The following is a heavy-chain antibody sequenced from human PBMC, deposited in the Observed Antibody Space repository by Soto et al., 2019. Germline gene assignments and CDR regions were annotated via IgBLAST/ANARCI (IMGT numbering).Heavy chain of an antibody. Sequence: SETLSLTCTVSGGSISSYYWSWIRQPPGKGLEWIGYIYYSGSTNYNPSLKSRVTISVDTSKNQFSLKLSSVTAADTAVYYCASVASPAAIHFFDFCGQGTLVTVSS. CDR2: IYYSGST. J-gene: IGHJ4*02. D-gene: IGHD2-2*01. CDR1: GGSISSYY. V-gene: IGHV4-59*12. CDR3: ASVASPAAIHFFDF.